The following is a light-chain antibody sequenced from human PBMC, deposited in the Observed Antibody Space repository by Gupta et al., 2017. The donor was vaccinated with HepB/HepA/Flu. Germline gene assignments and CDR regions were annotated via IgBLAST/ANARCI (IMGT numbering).Light chain of an antibody. CDR1: QSLLHSNGYNY. CDR2: LGS. Sequence: DIVMPQSPLSLPVPPGEPASISCRSSQSLLHSNGYNYLDWYLQKPGQSPQLLIYLGSNRASGVPDRFRGSGSGTDFTLKISRVEAEDVGVYYCMQALQTPRAFGQGTKVEIK. V-gene: IGKV2-28*01. J-gene: IGKJ1*01. CDR3: MQALQTPRA.